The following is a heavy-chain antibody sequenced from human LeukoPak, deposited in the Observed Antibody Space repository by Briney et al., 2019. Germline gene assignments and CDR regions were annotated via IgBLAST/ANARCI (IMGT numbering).Heavy chain of an antibody. CDR1: GFTFSSYS. J-gene: IGHJ6*02. CDR2: ISSSSSYI. Sequence: GGSLRLSCAASGFTFSSYSMNWVRQAPGKGLEWVSSISSSSSYIYYADSVKGRFTISRDNAKNSLYLQMNSLRAEDTAVYYCARGPHSSGWYGISRIHYYYGMDVWGQGTTVTVSS. D-gene: IGHD6-19*01. V-gene: IGHV3-21*01. CDR3: ARGPHSSGWYGISRIHYYYGMDV.